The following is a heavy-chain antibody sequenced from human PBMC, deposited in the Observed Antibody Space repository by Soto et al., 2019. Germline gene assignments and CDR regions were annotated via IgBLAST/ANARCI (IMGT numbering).Heavy chain of an antibody. Sequence: GGSVKVSCKASGGTFSSYAISRVRQAPGQGLEWMGGIIPIFGTANYAQKFQGRVTITADKSTSTAYVELSSLRSEDTAVYYCAASYSSGWKLFDYWGQGTLVTVT. V-gene: IGHV1-69*06. CDR2: IIPIFGTA. D-gene: IGHD6-19*01. CDR1: GGTFSSYA. CDR3: AASYSSGWKLFDY. J-gene: IGHJ4*02.